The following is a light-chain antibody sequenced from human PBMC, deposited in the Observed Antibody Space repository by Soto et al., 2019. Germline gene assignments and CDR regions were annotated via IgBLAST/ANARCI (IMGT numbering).Light chain of an antibody. CDR2: GNT. CDR3: QSYDDSLSVHYV. Sequence: SVLTRPPSVSGAAGQMVTISCTGSSSNIGSTYDVQWYQQLPGTAPKLLIHGNTNRPSGVPDRFSGSKSGTSASLAITGLQADDEADYYCQSYDDSLSVHYVFGTGTKVTVL. V-gene: IGLV1-40*01. CDR1: SSNIGSTYD. J-gene: IGLJ1*01.